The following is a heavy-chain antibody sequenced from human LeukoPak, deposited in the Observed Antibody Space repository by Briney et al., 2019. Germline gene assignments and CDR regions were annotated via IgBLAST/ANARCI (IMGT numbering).Heavy chain of an antibody. CDR2: ISTSGSTT. CDR1: GFTFSSYE. D-gene: IGHD3-22*01. CDR3: RGYSSGYYHLDY. Sequence: GGSLRLSCAASGFTFSSYEMNWVRQAPGKGLEWVSYISTSGSTTYYADSVKGRFTISRDNAKNSLYLQMNSLRAEDTAVYYCRGYSSGYYHLDYWGQGTLVTVSS. J-gene: IGHJ4*02. V-gene: IGHV3-48*03.